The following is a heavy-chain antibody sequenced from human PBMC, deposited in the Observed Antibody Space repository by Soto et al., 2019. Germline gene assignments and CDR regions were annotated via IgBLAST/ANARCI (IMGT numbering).Heavy chain of an antibody. Sequence: ASVKVSCKASGYTFTSYGISWVRQAPGQGLEWMGWISAYNGNTNYAQKLQGRVTMTTDTSTSTAYMELRSLRSDDTAVYYCARPQEDSSSSPTLLFDYWGQGTLVTVSS. D-gene: IGHD6-13*01. CDR1: GYTFTSYG. CDR3: ARPQEDSSSSPTLLFDY. J-gene: IGHJ4*02. CDR2: ISAYNGNT. V-gene: IGHV1-18*04.